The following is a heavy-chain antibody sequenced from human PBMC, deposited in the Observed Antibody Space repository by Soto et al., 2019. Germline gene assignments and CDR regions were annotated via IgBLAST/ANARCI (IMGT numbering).Heavy chain of an antibody. D-gene: IGHD2-15*01. CDR1: GYTLTELS. J-gene: IGHJ4*02. CDR3: ATDYPQYCSGGSCYSGY. V-gene: IGHV1-24*01. CDR2: FDPEDGET. Sequence: VASVKVSCKVSGYTLTELSMHWVRQAPGKGLEWMGGFDPEDGETIYAQKFQGRVTMTEDTSTDTAYMELSSLRSEDTAVYYCATDYPQYCSGGSCYSGYWGQGTLVTVSS.